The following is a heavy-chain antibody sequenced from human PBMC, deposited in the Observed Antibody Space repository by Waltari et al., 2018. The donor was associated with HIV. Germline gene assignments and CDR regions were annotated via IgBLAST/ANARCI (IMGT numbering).Heavy chain of an antibody. V-gene: IGHV4-34*01. CDR1: GGSFSGYY. CDR2: INHSGST. J-gene: IGHJ6*02. CDR3: ARGVDDCSGGSCYGYYGMDV. Sequence: QVQLTQWGAGLLKPSETLSLTCAVYGGSFSGYYWSWIRQPPGKGLEWIGEINHSGSTNYNPSLKSRVTISVDTSKNQFSLKLSSVTAADTAVYYCARGVDDCSGGSCYGYYGMDVWGQGTTVTVSS. D-gene: IGHD2-15*01.